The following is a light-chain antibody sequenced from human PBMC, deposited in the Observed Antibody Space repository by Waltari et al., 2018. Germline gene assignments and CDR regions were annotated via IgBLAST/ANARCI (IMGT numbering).Light chain of an antibody. CDR1: SSDVGNYNY. CDR3: SSYITTTWV. Sequence: QSALTQPASVSGSPGQSITVPCTGTSSDVGNYNYVSWYQQHPGKAPKLMIYDVTKRPAGVSSRFSGSKSGNTASLTISGLQAEDEADYYCSSYITTTWVFGGGTRLTVL. CDR2: DVT. V-gene: IGLV2-14*01. J-gene: IGLJ3*02.